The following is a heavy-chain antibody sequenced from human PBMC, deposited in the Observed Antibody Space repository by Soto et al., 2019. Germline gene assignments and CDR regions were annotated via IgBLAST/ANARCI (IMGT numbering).Heavy chain of an antibody. Sequence: ASETLSLTCAVYGGSFSGYYWSWLRQPPGKGLEWIGEINHSGSTNYNPSLKSRVTISVDTSKNQFSLRLSSVTAADTAVYYCARGSTVEMPTIHPRPRSAAYFQHWGQGTLVTVSP. CDR1: GGSFSGYY. CDR3: ARGSTVEMPTIHPRPRSAAYFQH. CDR2: INHSGST. J-gene: IGHJ1*01. D-gene: IGHD1-1*01. V-gene: IGHV4-34*01.